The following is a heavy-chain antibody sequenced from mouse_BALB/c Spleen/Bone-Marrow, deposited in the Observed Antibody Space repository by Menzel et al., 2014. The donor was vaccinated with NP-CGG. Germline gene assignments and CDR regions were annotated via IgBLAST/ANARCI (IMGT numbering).Heavy chain of an antibody. CDR1: GYSFTSYY. D-gene: IGHD2-1*01. V-gene: IGHV1-66*01. Sequence: QVQLQQPGPELVKPGASVKISCEASGYSFTSYYIHWVKQRPGQGLEWIGWIFPGSGNIKYNEKFKGEATLTADTSSSTAYMRLSSLTSEDSAVYFCARRGNWGYAMDYWGQGTSVTVSS. J-gene: IGHJ4*01. CDR2: IFPGSGNI. CDR3: ARRGNWGYAMDY.